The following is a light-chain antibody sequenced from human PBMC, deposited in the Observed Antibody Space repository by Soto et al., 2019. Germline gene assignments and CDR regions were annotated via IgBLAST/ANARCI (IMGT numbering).Light chain of an antibody. J-gene: IGLJ3*02. CDR3: GTWDSSLDIGV. CDR1: SSNIGNNY. Sequence: QSVLTQPPSVSAAPGQTVTISCSGSSSNIGNNYVSWYQQIPGTAPKLLIFDNSKRPSGIPDRFSASKSGTSATLGITGLQTGDEADYYCGTWDSSLDIGVFGGGTKLTVL. V-gene: IGLV1-51*01. CDR2: DNS.